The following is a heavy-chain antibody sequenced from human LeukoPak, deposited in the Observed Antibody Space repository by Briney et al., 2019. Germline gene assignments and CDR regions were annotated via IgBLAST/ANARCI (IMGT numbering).Heavy chain of an antibody. V-gene: IGHV4-61*02. D-gene: IGHD2-2*01. J-gene: IGHJ5*02. Sequence: SETLSLTCTVSGGSISSGSYYWSWIRQPAGKGLEWIGRIYSSGRTYYNPSLKSRVTIFVDPSKNQFSLNLRSVTAADTAVYYCARHERCSSINCIYNWFDPWGQGTLVIVSS. CDR2: IYSSGRT. CDR3: ARHERCSSINCIYNWFDP. CDR1: GGSISSGSYY.